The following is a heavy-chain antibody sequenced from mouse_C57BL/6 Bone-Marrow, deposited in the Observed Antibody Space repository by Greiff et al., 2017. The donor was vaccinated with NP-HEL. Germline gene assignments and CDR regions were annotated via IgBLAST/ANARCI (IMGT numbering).Heavy chain of an antibody. CDR2: IYPGSGST. CDR3: EREGYYGRHYAMDY. CDR1: GYTFTSYW. D-gene: IGHD1-1*01. J-gene: IGHJ4*01. V-gene: IGHV1-55*01. Sequence: QVQLKQPGAELVKPGASVTMSCKASGYTFTSYWITWVKQRPGQGLEWIGDIYPGSGSTNYNEKFKSKATLTVDTSSSTAYMQLSSLTSEDSAVYYCEREGYYGRHYAMDYWGQGTSVTVSS.